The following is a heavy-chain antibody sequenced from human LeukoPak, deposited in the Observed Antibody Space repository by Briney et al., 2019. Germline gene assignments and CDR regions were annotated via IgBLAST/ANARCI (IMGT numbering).Heavy chain of an antibody. V-gene: IGHV3-23*01. Sequence: PGGSLRLSCAASGFTFSSYAMSWVRQAPGKGLEWVSVISGSSGSTYYADSVKGRFTISRDNSKNTLYLQMNSLRAEDTAVYYCAKDQLRYYDSSGYYRLWGQGALVTVSS. J-gene: IGHJ4*02. CDR2: ISGSSGST. D-gene: IGHD3-22*01. CDR1: GFTFSSYA. CDR3: AKDQLRYYDSSGYYRL.